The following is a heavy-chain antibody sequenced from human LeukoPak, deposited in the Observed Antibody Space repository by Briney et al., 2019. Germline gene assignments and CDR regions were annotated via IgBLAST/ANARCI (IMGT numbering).Heavy chain of an antibody. J-gene: IGHJ6*03. V-gene: IGHV3-11*01. D-gene: IGHD6-13*01. Sequence: GGSLRLSCAASGFTYSDYYMSWIRQAPGKGLEGVSYISSSGSTIYYADSVKGRFTISRDNAKNSLYLQMNSLRAEDTAVYYCARDQPTSSSWSYMDVWGKGTTVTVSS. CDR3: ARDQPTSSSWSYMDV. CDR1: GFTYSDYY. CDR2: ISSSGSTI.